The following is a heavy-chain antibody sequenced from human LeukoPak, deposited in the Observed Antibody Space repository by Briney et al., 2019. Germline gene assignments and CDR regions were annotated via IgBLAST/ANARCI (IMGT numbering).Heavy chain of an antibody. CDR3: AREQGPFDY. Sequence: SGTLSLTCAVSGGSISTSNWWSWVRQPPGKGLEWIGQTFHSGSTNYNPSLKSRVTISVDKSKNQFSLRLSSVTAADTAVYYCAREQGPFDYWGHGTLVTVSS. CDR1: GGSISTSNW. J-gene: IGHJ4*01. V-gene: IGHV4-4*02. CDR2: TFHSGST.